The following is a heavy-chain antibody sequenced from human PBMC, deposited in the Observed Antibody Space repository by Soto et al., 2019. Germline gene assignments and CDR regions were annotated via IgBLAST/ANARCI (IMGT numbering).Heavy chain of an antibody. CDR3: SSLPDGYTSGLDY. V-gene: IGHV4-30-4*08. Sequence: QVQLQESGPGLVKPSHTLSLSCTVSGASISSGDYYWTWIRQPPGKGLEWIGYIYYTGNTVFNPSLKSRVSISVDTSKNQFSLKLNPVTAADTAVYYCSSLPDGYTSGLDYWGQGTLVTVSS. CDR1: GASISSGDYY. CDR2: IYYTGNT. D-gene: IGHD5-12*01. J-gene: IGHJ4*02.